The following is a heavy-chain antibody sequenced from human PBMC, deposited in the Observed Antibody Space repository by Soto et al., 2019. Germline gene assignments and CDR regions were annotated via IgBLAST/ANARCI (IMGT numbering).Heavy chain of an antibody. J-gene: IGHJ4*02. CDR3: ARSLRATSPLTF. Sequence: GALRLSCEASGFTFTDYHMSWIRQAPGKGLEWVALISETGSHTAYAESVKGRFTISRDNARPSVFLQMNGLRSDDTAVYFCARSLRATSPLTFWGQGTPVTVSS. CDR2: ISETGSHT. D-gene: IGHD7-27*01. CDR1: GFTFTDYH. V-gene: IGHV3-11*06.